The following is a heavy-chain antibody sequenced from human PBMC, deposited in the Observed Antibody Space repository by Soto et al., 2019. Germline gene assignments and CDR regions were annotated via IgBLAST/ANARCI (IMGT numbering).Heavy chain of an antibody. J-gene: IGHJ5*02. V-gene: IGHV4-31*03. CDR1: GGSISSGGYY. CDR2: ISYSGNT. CDR3: ARAHFRGWFDP. Sequence: QVQLQESGPGLVKPSQTLSLTCTVSGGSISSGGYYWTWIRQHPGKALEWIGYISYSGNTYYNPSLKSRVTLSVDTSKNQFPLKLSSVTAADTAVYYCARAHFRGWFDPWGQGTLVTVSS.